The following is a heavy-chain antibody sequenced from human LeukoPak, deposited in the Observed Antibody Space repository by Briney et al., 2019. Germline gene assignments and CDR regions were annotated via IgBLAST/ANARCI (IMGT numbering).Heavy chain of an antibody. CDR2: INSDGSST. J-gene: IGHJ4*02. Sequence: GGSLRLSCAASGFTFSSYWMHWVRQAPGKGLVWVSRINSDGSSTSYADSVKGRFTISRDNSKNTLYLQMNSLRAEDTAVYYCAKSSSYNWNPFDYWGQGTLVTVSS. CDR1: GFTFSSYW. CDR3: AKSSSYNWNPFDY. V-gene: IGHV3-74*01. D-gene: IGHD1-20*01.